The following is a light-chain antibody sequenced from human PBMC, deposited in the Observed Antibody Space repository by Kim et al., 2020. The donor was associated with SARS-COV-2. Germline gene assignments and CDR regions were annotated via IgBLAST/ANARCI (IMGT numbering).Light chain of an antibody. CDR1: QSVSSN. CDR3: QQYNDGTPYT. Sequence: EIVMTQSPATLAVSPGERATLSCRASQSVSSNLAWYQQKPGQAPRLLIFAVSTRATGIPARFSGSRSGTEFTPTISSLRSEDFAVYYCQQYNDGTPYTFGQGTKLEI. J-gene: IGKJ2*01. V-gene: IGKV3-15*01. CDR2: AVS.